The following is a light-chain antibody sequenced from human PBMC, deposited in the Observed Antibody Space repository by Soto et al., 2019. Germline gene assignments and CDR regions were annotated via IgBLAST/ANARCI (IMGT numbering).Light chain of an antibody. Sequence: DIQMTQSPSSLSASVGDRVTITCQASQDISNYLNWYQQKPGKAPKLLIYDASNLETGVPSRFSGSGSGTHFIFTISSLQPEDIATYYCLQDYNYPWTFGQGTKVGIK. CDR3: LQDYNYPWT. CDR2: DAS. CDR1: QDISNY. V-gene: IGKV1-33*01. J-gene: IGKJ1*01.